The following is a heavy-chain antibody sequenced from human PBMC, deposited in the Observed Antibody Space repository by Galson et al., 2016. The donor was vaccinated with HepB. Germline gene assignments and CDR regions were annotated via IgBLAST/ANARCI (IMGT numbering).Heavy chain of an antibody. CDR1: GFTFSNFP. J-gene: IGHJ4*02. V-gene: IGHV3-30*09. Sequence: SLRLSCAASGFTFSNFPTHWVRQAPGKGLEWVAVISYDGTNKFYADSVRGRFAISRDNSKNTVFLQMNSLRPEDTAVFYCARARDTFFDSWGQGTLVTVPS. D-gene: IGHD2/OR15-2a*01. CDR3: ARARDTFFDS. CDR2: ISYDGTNK.